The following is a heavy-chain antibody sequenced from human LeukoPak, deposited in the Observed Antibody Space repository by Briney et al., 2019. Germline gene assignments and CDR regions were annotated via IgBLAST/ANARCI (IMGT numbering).Heavy chain of an antibody. D-gene: IGHD3-22*01. CDR1: GFTFSNSA. CDR2: ISASGGTT. V-gene: IGHV3-23*01. J-gene: IGHJ4*02. CDR3: ATNYYDSSGYYYYFDY. Sequence: GGSLRLSCAVSGFTFSNSAMSWVRQAPGKGLEWVSAISASGGTTYYADSVKGRFTISRDNSKNTLYLQMNSLRAEDTAVYYCATNYYDSSGYYYYFDYWGQGTLVTVSS.